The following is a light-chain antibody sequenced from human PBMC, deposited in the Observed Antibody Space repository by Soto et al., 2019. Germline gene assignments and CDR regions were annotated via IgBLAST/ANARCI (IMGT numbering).Light chain of an antibody. CDR2: DAS. Sequence: EVVLTQSPATLSLSPGERATLSCRASQSVGSYLAWYQQKPCQAPRLLIYDASNRATGIPARFSGSGSGTDFTLTIVSLEPEDFAVYYCQQRSDWPATFGPGTKVDV. J-gene: IGKJ3*01. CDR1: QSVGSY. CDR3: QQRSDWPAT. V-gene: IGKV3-11*01.